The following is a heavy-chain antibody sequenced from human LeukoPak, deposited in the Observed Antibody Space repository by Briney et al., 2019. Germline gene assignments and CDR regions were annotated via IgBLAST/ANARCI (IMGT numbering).Heavy chain of an antibody. CDR3: SRGGPTVVTDWFDP. D-gene: IGHD4-23*01. CDR2: INHSGST. CDR1: GGSFSDFY. Sequence: PSETLSLTCAVYGGSFSDFYWSWIRQPPGKGLEWIGEINHSGSTKYNPSLKSRVTISVDTSKNQFSLKLNSVTAADTAVYYCSRGGPTVVTDWFDPWGQGTLVTVSS. V-gene: IGHV4-34*01. J-gene: IGHJ5*02.